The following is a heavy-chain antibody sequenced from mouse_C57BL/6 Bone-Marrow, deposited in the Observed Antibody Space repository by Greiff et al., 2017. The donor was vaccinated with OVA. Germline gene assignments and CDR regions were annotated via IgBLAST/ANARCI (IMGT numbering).Heavy chain of an antibody. V-gene: IGHV1-64*01. J-gene: IGHJ3*01. CDR3: ARRGYYGSGWFAY. D-gene: IGHD1-1*01. Sequence: VQLQQSGAELARPGASVKLSCKASGYTFTSYWMHWVKQRPGQGLEWIGMIHPNSGSTNYNEKFKSKATLTVDKSSSTAYMQLSSLTSEDSAVYYCARRGYYGSGWFAYWGQGTLVTVSA. CDR1: GYTFTSYW. CDR2: IHPNSGST.